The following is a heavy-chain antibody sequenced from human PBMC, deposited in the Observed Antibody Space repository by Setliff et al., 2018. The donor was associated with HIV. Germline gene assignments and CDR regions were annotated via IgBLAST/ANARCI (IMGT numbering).Heavy chain of an antibody. V-gene: IGHV4-59*08. CDR2: MYMSGPS. Sequence: SETLSLTCTVSGGSMRSHYWNWIRQSPGKGLEWIGYMYMSGPSNYNPSLKSRATISVDTSKNEFSLQLSSVTAADTALYYCARHYKVNYYVRKDFDYWGQGILVTVSS. D-gene: IGHD1-26*01. CDR3: ARHYKVNYYVRKDFDY. J-gene: IGHJ4*02. CDR1: GGSMRSHY.